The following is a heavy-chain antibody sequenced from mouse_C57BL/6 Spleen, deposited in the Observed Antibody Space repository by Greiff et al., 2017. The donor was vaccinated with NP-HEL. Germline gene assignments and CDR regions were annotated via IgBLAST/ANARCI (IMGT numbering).Heavy chain of an antibody. CDR2: ISSGGDYI. CDR3: TRDRGHYYGSSWFAY. J-gene: IGHJ3*01. Sequence: EVQRVESGEGLVKPGGSLKLSCAASGFTFSSYAMSWVRQIPEKRLEWVAYISSGGDYIYYADTVKGRFTISRDNARNTLYLQMSSLKSEDTAMYYCTRDRGHYYGSSWFAYWGQGTLVTVSA. D-gene: IGHD1-1*01. V-gene: IGHV5-9-1*02. CDR1: GFTFSSYA.